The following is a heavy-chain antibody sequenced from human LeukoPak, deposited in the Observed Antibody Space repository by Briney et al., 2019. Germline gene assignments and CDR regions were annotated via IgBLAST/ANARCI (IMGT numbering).Heavy chain of an antibody. Sequence: SETLSLTCTVSGGSISSSSYYWGWIRQPPGKGLEWIGSIYHSGSTYYNPSLKSRVTISVDTSKNQFSLKLSSVAAADTAVYYCARPGVGYWGQGTLVTVSS. J-gene: IGHJ4*02. CDR1: GGSISSSSYY. D-gene: IGHD3-3*01. CDR3: ARPGVGY. V-gene: IGHV4-39*07. CDR2: IYHSGST.